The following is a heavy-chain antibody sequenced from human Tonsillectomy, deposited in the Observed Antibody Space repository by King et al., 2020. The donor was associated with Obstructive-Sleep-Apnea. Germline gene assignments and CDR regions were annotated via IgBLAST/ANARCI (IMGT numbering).Heavy chain of an antibody. CDR3: ARDYYDSSGYYPQPSDY. Sequence: QLVQSGAEVKKPGASVKVSCKDSGYTFTSYGISWVRQAPGQGLEWMGWISAYNGNTKYAQKLQGRVAMTTDTSTSTAYMELRSLRSDDTAVYYCARDYYDSSGYYPQPSDYWGQGTLVTVSS. CDR1: GYTFTSYG. V-gene: IGHV1-18*04. D-gene: IGHD3-22*01. CDR2: ISAYNGNT. J-gene: IGHJ4*02.